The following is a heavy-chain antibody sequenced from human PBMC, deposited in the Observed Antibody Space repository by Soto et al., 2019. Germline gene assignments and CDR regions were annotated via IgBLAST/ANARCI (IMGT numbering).Heavy chain of an antibody. CDR2: ITSAGST. CDR1: GFTFSNYA. J-gene: IGHJ4*02. V-gene: IGHV3-23*01. D-gene: IGHD6-19*01. Sequence: EVQLLESGGDLAQPGGSLRLICAASGFTFSNYAMTWVRQSPGKGLEWVSTITSAGSTFYGDTVKGRFTISRDNSKSTLYLQMNSLGAEDTAVYYCAKTDKFHSQSSGWANRFDSWVEGTLVTVSS. CDR3: AKTDKFHSQSSGWANRFDS.